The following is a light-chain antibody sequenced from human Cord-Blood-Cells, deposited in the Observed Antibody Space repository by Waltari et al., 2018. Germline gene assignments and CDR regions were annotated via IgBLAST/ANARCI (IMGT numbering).Light chain of an antibody. V-gene: IGLV2-14*01. CDR1: SSDVGGSNY. CDR3: SSYTSSSTYV. CDR2: EVS. J-gene: IGLJ1*01. Sequence: QSALTQPASVSGSPGQSIPISCTGTSSDVGGSNYVSGYQQHPGKAPKLMIYEVSNRPSGVSNRFSGSKSGNTASLTISGLQAEDEADYYCSSYTSSSTYVFGTGTKVTVL.